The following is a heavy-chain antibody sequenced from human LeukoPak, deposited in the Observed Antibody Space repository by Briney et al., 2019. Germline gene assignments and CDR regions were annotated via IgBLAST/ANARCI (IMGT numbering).Heavy chain of an antibody. D-gene: IGHD3-22*01. CDR1: GGSVSDYY. CDR3: ARIAYDSSGYYIWYFDY. J-gene: IGHJ4*02. V-gene: IGHV4-59*02. CDR2: IYYTGST. Sequence: SETLSLTCTVSGGSVSDYYWSWIRQSPGKGLEWIGYIYYTGSTSYNPSLRSRVTMSADTSKNQFSLKLSSVTAADTAVYYCARIAYDSSGYYIWYFDYWGQGTLVTVSS.